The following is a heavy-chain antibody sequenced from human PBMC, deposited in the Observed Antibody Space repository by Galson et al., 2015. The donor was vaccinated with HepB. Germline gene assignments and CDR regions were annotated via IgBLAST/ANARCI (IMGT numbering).Heavy chain of an antibody. J-gene: IGHJ6*02. CDR2: IDPSDSYT. V-gene: IGHV5-10-1*01. CDR3: ATPVRAVPSAEDYYYYGMDV. Sequence: QSGAEVKKPGESLRISCKGSGYSFTSYWISWVRQMPGKGLEWMGRIDPSDSYTNYSPSFQGHVTISADKSISTAYLQWSSLKASDTAMYYCATPVRAVPSAEDYYYYGMDVWGQGTTVTVSS. D-gene: IGHD2-15*01. CDR1: GYSFTSYW.